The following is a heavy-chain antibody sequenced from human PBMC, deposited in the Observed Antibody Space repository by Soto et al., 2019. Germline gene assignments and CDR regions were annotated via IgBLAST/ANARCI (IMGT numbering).Heavy chain of an antibody. Sequence: QLQLQESGPGLVKPSETLSPTCTVSGGSISSSSYYWGWIRQPPGKGLEWIGSIYYSGSTYYNPSLKSRVTISVDTSKNQFSLKLSSVTAADTAVYYCASLKYGSGSWGWFDPWGQGTLVTVSS. V-gene: IGHV4-39*01. J-gene: IGHJ5*02. CDR2: IYYSGST. CDR3: ASLKYGSGSWGWFDP. D-gene: IGHD3-10*01. CDR1: GGSISSSSYY.